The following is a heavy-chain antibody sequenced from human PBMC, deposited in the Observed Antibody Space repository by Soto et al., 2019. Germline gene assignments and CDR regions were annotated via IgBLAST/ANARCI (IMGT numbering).Heavy chain of an antibody. D-gene: IGHD5-12*01. CDR3: ASRVEGLYSGNDRHYFDY. CDR1: GGSISSYY. V-gene: IGHV4-59*01. J-gene: IGHJ4*02. Sequence: SETLSLTCTVSGGSISSYYWSWIRQPPGKGLEWIGYIYYSGSTNYNPSLKSRVTISVDTSKNQFSLKLSSVTAADTALYYCASRVEGLYSGNDRHYFDYWGQGTLVTVSS. CDR2: IYYSGST.